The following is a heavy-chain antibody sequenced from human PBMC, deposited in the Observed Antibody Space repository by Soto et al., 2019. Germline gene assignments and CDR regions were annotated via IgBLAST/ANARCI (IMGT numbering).Heavy chain of an antibody. D-gene: IGHD5-18*01. J-gene: IGHJ4*02. CDR1: GFTFSSYA. CDR2: ISYDGSNK. V-gene: IGHV3-30-3*01. Sequence: PGGSLRLSCAACGFTFSSYAMHWVRQAPGKGLEWVAVISYDGSNKYYADSVKGRFTISRDNSKNTLYLQMNSLRAEDTAVYYCARGKPYSYGTGDFDYWGQGTLVTVSS. CDR3: ARGKPYSYGTGDFDY.